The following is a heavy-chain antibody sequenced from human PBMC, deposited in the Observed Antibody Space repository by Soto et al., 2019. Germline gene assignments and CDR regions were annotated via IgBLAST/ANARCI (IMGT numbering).Heavy chain of an antibody. J-gene: IGHJ4*02. Sequence: PGGSLRLSCAASGFTFSSYGMHWVRQAPGKGLEWVAVIWYDGSNKYYADSVKGRFTISRDNSKNTLYLQMNSLRAEDTAVYYCARPLGRGYRGYYFDYWGQGTLVTVS. V-gene: IGHV3-33*01. CDR2: IWYDGSNK. CDR3: ARPLGRGYRGYYFDY. CDR1: GFTFSSYG. D-gene: IGHD5-12*01.